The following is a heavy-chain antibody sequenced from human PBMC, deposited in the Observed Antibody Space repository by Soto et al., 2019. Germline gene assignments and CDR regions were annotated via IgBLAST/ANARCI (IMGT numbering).Heavy chain of an antibody. CDR1: GFTFSSYA. Sequence: EVQLLESGGGLVQPGGSLRLSCAASGFTFSSYAMSWVRQAPGKGLEWVSAISGSGGSTYYADSVKGRFTISRDNSKNTLYLQMNSLRAEDTAVYYCAKLGSGFLNYYYYMDVWGKGTTVTVSS. CDR2: ISGSGGST. J-gene: IGHJ6*03. CDR3: AKLGSGFLNYYYYMDV. D-gene: IGHD6-19*01. V-gene: IGHV3-23*01.